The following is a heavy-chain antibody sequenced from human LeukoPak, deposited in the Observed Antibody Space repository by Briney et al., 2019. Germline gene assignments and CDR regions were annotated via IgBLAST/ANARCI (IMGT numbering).Heavy chain of an antibody. V-gene: IGHV3-23*01. CDR3: AKATRDGGILAPNWFDP. Sequence: GGSLRLSCAASGFTFSSYAMSGVRQAPGKGLEWVSAISGSGGSTYYADSVKGRFTISRDNSKNTLYLQMNSLRAEDTAVYYCAKATRDGGILAPNWFDPWGQGTLVTVSS. CDR2: ISGSGGST. J-gene: IGHJ5*02. D-gene: IGHD2-15*01. CDR1: GFTFSSYA.